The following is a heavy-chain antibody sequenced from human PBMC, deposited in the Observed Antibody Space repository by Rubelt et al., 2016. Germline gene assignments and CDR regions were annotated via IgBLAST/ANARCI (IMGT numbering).Heavy chain of an antibody. CDR1: GGSISSSSYY. CDR2: IYYSGST. CDR3: ARTDSGYDWGHNWFDP. V-gene: IGHV4-39*07. Sequence: QLQLQESGPGLVKPSETLSLTCTVSGGSISSSSYYWGWIRQPPGKGLEWIGYIYYSGSTYYNPSLKSRVTMSVDTSKNQFSLKLSSVTAADTAVYYCARTDSGYDWGHNWFDPWGQGTLVTVSS. J-gene: IGHJ5*02. D-gene: IGHD5-12*01.